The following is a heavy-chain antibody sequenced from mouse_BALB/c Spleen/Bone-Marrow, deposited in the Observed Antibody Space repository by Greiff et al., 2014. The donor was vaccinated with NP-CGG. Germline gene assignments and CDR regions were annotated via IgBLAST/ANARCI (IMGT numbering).Heavy chain of an antibody. CDR1: GFNIKDTY. J-gene: IGHJ2*01. Sequence: SGAELVKPGASVKLSCTASGFNIKDTYMHWVKQRPEQGLEWIGRIDPANGNTKYDPKFQGKATITADTSSNTACLQLSSLTSEDTAVYYCAYGSSYDYFDYWGQGTTLTVSS. V-gene: IGHV14-3*02. D-gene: IGHD1-1*01. CDR2: IDPANGNT. CDR3: AYGSSYDYFDY.